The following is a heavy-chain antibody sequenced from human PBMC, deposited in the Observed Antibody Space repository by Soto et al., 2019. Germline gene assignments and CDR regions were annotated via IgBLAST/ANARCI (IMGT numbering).Heavy chain of an antibody. V-gene: IGHV3-30*03. Sequence: GGSLRLSCAASGFSFSSYGMHWVRQAPAKGLEWVAFISHDGSNDYYADSVKGRYTISRDNSKNTVCLQMNSLRVEDTAVYYCATDANEYLWEYYFDFWGQGTLVTVSS. CDR2: ISHDGSND. CDR3: ATDANEYLWEYYFDF. CDR1: GFSFSSYG. D-gene: IGHD3-16*01. J-gene: IGHJ4*02.